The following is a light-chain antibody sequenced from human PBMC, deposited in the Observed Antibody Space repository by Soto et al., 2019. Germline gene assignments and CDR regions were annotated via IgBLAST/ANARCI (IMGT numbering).Light chain of an antibody. CDR3: QQYNNWPPIT. V-gene: IGKV3D-15*01. CDR1: QSVSTN. CDR2: RAS. Sequence: EIMMKPSPATLSVYPCESATLSCRARQSVSTNVARYLQKPGQAPRLLFYRASTRATGIPARFSGSGSGTEFTLTISSLQSEDFVVYYCQQYNNWPPITFGQGTLLENK. J-gene: IGKJ5*01.